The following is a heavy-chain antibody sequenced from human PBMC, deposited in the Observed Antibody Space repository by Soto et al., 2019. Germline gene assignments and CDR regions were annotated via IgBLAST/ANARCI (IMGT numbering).Heavy chain of an antibody. J-gene: IGHJ5*02. D-gene: IGHD1-1*01. V-gene: IGHV4-4*07. CDR1: GASVSVFY. CDR3: VRDGTKTLRDWFDP. Sequence: SECLSLTSTVSGASVSVFYWSWIRKSAGKGLEWIGRIYATGTTDYNPSLKSRVMMSVDTSKKQFSLKLRSVTAADTAVYYCVRDGTKTLRDWFDPWGQGISVTVSS. CDR2: IYATGTT.